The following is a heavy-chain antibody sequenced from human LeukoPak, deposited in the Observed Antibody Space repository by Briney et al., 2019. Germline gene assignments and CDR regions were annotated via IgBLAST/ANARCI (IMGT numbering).Heavy chain of an antibody. V-gene: IGHV1-18*01. J-gene: IGHJ4*02. Sequence: ASVKVSCKASGYTFTSYGISWVRQAPGQGLEWMGWISAYNGNTNYAQKLQGRVTMTTDTSTSTAYMELRSLRSDDTAVYYCARLGPVTYYYGSGRTGYYFDYWGQGTLVTVSS. CDR2: ISAYNGNT. CDR1: GYTFTSYG. CDR3: ARLGPVTYYYGSGRTGYYFDY. D-gene: IGHD3-10*01.